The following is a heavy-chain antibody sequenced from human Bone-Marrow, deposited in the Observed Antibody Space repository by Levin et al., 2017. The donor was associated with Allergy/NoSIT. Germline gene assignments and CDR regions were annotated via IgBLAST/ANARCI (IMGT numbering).Heavy chain of an antibody. CDR1: GFTFTSYA. V-gene: IGHV3-23*01. J-gene: IGHJ4*02. D-gene: IGHD3-3*01. Sequence: RTGGSLRLSCATSGFTFTSYAMTWVRQTPGKGPEWVSSISGTGGSTYYTDSVEGRFTISRDNSKHMVFLQMTNLSVEDTAVYYCAKPDGDEYDSGNFFMMRYFEDWGQGTQVTVSS. CDR3: AKPDGDEYDSGNFFMMRYFED. CDR2: ISGTGGST.